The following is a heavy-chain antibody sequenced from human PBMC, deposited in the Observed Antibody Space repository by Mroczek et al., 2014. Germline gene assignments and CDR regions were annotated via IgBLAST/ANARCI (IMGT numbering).Heavy chain of an antibody. CDR1: GGSISSYY. V-gene: IGHV4-59*01. J-gene: IGHJ4*02. D-gene: IGHD3-22*01. CDR3: ASYGDDYDSSGTGFFDY. Sequence: QVQLQESGPGLVKPSETLSLTCTVSGGSISSYYWSWIRQPPGKGLEWIGYIYYSGSTNYNPSLKSRVTISVDTSKNQFSLKLSSVTAADTAVYYCASYGDDYDSSGTGFFDYWGQGTLVTVSS. CDR2: IYYSGST.